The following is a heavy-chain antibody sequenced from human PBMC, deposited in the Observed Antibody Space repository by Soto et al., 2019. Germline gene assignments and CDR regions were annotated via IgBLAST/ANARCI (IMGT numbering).Heavy chain of an antibody. D-gene: IGHD3-16*01. V-gene: IGHV4-34*01. J-gene: IGHJ3*02. CDR1: VGSFSGYY. CDR2: INHSGST. Sequence: QAQLQQWGAGLLKPSETLSLTCAVYVGSFSGYYWSWIRQPPGKGLEWIGEINHSGSTNYNPSLKSRVTISVDTSKNQFCLKLSSVTAADTAVYYCASPRLGGGAFDIWGQGTMTTVSS. CDR3: ASPRLGGGAFDI.